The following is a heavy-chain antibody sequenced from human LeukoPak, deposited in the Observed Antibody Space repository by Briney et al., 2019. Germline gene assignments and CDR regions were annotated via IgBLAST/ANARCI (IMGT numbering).Heavy chain of an antibody. V-gene: IGHV3-23*01. J-gene: IGHJ4*02. CDR1: GFTFTSYA. Sequence: GGSLRLSCAASGFTFTSYAMSWVRQAPGKGLEWVSAISGSGGSTYYADSVKGRFTISRDNSKNTLYLQMNSLRAEDTAVYYCAKEVVLRYFDWLRAPRRDKTEPDYWGQGTLVTVSS. CDR2: ISGSGGST. CDR3: AKEVVLRYFDWLRAPRRDKTEPDY. D-gene: IGHD3-9*01.